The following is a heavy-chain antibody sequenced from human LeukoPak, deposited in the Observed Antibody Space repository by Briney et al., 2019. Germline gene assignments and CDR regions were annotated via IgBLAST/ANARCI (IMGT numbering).Heavy chain of an antibody. D-gene: IGHD1-26*01. J-gene: IGHJ4*02. CDR1: GFTVSSND. CDR3: ARDAWDC. Sequence: GGSLRLSCAASGFTVSSNDMSWVRQAPGKGLEWVSVIYSGGSAYYADSVRGRFSISRDNSKNTVYLQMNGLRVEDTAVYYCARDAWDCWGQGTLVTVSS. CDR2: IYSGGSA. V-gene: IGHV3-66*01.